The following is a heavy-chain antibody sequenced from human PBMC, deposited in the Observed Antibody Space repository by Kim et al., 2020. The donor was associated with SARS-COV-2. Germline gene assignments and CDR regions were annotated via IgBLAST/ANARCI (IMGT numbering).Heavy chain of an antibody. V-gene: IGHV4-59*08. Sequence: SETLSLTCTVSGASINNNYWTWIRQSPEKGLEWIGYIHSTGTTEYNPSLKGRVTLSIDTSRNQFSLTLRSVTAADTAMYFCGRNGVYLDGWGKGTTVTVSS. CDR1: GASINNNY. J-gene: IGHJ6*03. CDR2: IHSTGTT. CDR3: GRNGVYLDG. D-gene: IGHD2-8*01.